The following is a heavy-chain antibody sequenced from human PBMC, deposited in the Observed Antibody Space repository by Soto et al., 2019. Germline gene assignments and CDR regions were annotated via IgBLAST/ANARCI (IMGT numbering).Heavy chain of an antibody. CDR1: GGTFSSYA. Sequence: SVKVSCKASGGTFSSYAISWVRQAPGQGPEWMGGVIPICGTTNYAQKFQGRVTMTRDTSTSTVYMELSSLRSEDTAVYYCARSVYDFWSGYSPQSFDYWGQGTLVTVSS. J-gene: IGHJ4*02. D-gene: IGHD3-3*01. CDR3: ARSVYDFWSGYSPQSFDY. CDR2: VIPICGTT. V-gene: IGHV1-69*05.